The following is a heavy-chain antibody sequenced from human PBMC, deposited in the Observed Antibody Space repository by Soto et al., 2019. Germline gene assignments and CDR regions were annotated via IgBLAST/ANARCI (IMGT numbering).Heavy chain of an antibody. V-gene: IGHV1-69*04. CDR3: ARGPLVVFNYFES. Sequence: ASVKVSCKASGGTFRNYPINWVRQAPGQGLEWMGSIFPLTDIPDYAQNFQARLTISADKSTSTAYMELSSLTSDDTAMYFCARGPLVVFNYFESWGQGTLVTVSS. CDR1: GGTFRNYP. J-gene: IGHJ4*02. CDR2: IFPLTDIP.